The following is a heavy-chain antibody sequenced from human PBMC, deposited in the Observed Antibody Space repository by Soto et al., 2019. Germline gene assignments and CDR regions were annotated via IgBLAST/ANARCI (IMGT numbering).Heavy chain of an antibody. CDR3: AKGSYYDSSGYYDDY. CDR1: GFTFSSYG. V-gene: IGHV3-30*18. J-gene: IGHJ4*02. CDR2: ISYDGSNK. D-gene: IGHD3-22*01. Sequence: PGGSLRLSCAASGFTFSSYGMHWVRQAPVKGLEWVAVISYDGSNKYYADSVKGRFTISRDNSKNTLYLQMNSLRAEDTAVYYYAKGSYYDSSGYYDDYWGQGTLVTVSS.